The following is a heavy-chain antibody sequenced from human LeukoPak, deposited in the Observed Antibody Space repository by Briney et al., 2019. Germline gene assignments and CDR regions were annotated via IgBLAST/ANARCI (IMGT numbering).Heavy chain of an antibody. CDR3: AKVGYGSLQGYYYGMDV. V-gene: IGHV3-30*18. J-gene: IGHJ6*02. CDR2: ISYDGSNK. D-gene: IGHD3-10*01. Sequence: GGSLRLSCAASGFTFSSYGMHWVRQAPGQGLEWVAVISYDGSNKYYADSVKGRFTISRDNSKNTLYLQMNSLRAEDTAVYYCAKVGYGSLQGYYYGMDVWGQGTTVTVSS. CDR1: GFTFSSYG.